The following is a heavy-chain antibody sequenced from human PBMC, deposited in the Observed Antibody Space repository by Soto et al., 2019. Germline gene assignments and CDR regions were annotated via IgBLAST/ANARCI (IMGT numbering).Heavy chain of an antibody. J-gene: IGHJ6*02. CDR2: IVPIFGA. V-gene: IGHV1-69*12. Sequence: QVQLVQSGAEVKKPGSSVKVSCKSSGGTFSNYGFSWVRQTPGQGLECMGVIVPIFGAEHPQKFQGRVTITADESTNTVFMERRGLRSEDTAVYYCARGGSDYEGSGYYQGHAWGQGTTVTVSS. D-gene: IGHD3-22*01. CDR1: GGTFSNYG. CDR3: ARGGSDYEGSGYYQGHA.